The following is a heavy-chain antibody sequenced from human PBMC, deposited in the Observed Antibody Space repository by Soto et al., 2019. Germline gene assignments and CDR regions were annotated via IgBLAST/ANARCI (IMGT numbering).Heavy chain of an antibody. D-gene: IGHD6-13*01. CDR2: IIPILGIA. CDR3: ASGGQQLDY. Sequence: QVQLVQSGAEVKKPGSSVKVSCQASGGTFSSYTISWVRQAPGQGLEWMGRIIPILGIANYAHKFQGRVTITADKSTTTAYMELSSLRSEDTAVYYCASGGQQLDYRGQGTLVTVSS. CDR1: GGTFSSYT. J-gene: IGHJ4*02. V-gene: IGHV1-69*02.